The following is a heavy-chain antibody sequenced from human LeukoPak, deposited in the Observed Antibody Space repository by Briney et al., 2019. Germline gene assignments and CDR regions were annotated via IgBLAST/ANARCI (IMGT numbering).Heavy chain of an antibody. CDR3: ARVVYYDFWSGYPYYYYGMDV. Sequence: NIXQXXXEKYYVDSVKGRFTISRDNAKNSLYLQMNSLRAEDTAVYYCARVVYYDFWSGYPYYYYGMDVWGQGTTVTVSS. V-gene: IGHV3-7*01. D-gene: IGHD3-3*01. J-gene: IGHJ6*02. CDR2: IXQXXXEK.